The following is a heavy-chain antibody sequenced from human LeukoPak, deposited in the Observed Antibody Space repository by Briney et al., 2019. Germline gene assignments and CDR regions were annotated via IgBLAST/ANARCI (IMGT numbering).Heavy chain of an antibody. CDR2: IYTSGST. CDR1: GGSISSGSYY. V-gene: IGHV4-61*02. D-gene: IGHD3-10*01. Sequence: PSQTLSLTCTVSGGSISSGSYYWSWIRQPAGKGLEWIGRIYTSGSTNYNPSLKSRVTMSVDTSKNQFSLKLSSVTAADTAVYYCARDNVQGWFGEFVWFDPWGQGTLVTVSS. J-gene: IGHJ5*02. CDR3: ARDNVQGWFGEFVWFDP.